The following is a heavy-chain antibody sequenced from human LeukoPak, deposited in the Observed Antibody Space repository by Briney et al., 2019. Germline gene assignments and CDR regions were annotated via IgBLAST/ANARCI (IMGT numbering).Heavy chain of an antibody. CDR1: GFTFSSYT. J-gene: IGHJ4*02. D-gene: IGHD3-10*01. CDR2: ISSGSGTI. Sequence: GGSLRLSCAASGFTFSSYTMNWVRQAPGRGLEWVSYISSGSGTIYYADSVKGRFTISRDNAENSLYLQMNSLRAEDTAVYYCARDRYYGLDYWGQGTLVTVSS. CDR3: ARDRYYGLDY. V-gene: IGHV3-48*04.